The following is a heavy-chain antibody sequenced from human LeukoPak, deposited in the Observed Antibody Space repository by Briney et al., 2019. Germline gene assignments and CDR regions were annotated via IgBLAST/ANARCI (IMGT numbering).Heavy chain of an antibody. V-gene: IGHV3-21*01. D-gene: IGHD3-22*01. Sequence: GSLRLSCAASGVTFRSHSMNWVRQAPGKGLEWVSSIGSSSSNIYYADSLKGRFTISRDNAKNSLYLQMNNLRAEDTAVYYCARGNYYDSSGYAFDIWGQGTMVTVSS. CDR1: GVTFRSHS. CDR3: ARGNYYDSSGYAFDI. CDR2: IGSSSSNI. J-gene: IGHJ3*02.